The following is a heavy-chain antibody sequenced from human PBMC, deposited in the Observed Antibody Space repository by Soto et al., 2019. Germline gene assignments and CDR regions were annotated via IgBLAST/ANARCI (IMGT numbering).Heavy chain of an antibody. D-gene: IGHD6-6*01. CDR3: ARVISSSPHNWFDP. Sequence: ASVKVSCKASGYTFTSYGISWVLQAPGQGLEWMGWISAYNGNTNYAQKLQGRVTMTTDTSTSTAYMELRSLRSDDTAVYYCARVISSSPHNWFDPWGQGTLVTVSS. J-gene: IGHJ5*02. V-gene: IGHV1-18*04. CDR2: ISAYNGNT. CDR1: GYTFTSYG.